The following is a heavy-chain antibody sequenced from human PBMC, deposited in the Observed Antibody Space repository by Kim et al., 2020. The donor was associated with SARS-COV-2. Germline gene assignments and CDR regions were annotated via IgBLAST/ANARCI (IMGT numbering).Heavy chain of an antibody. V-gene: IGHV3-11*05. Sequence: GGSLRLSCVGSGFSFSDYDMNWIRQAPGKGLEWVSSVSNSATYTNYAHSVRGRFTISRDNARNSLSLQMDSLRVEDTAVYYCARDPYNSYAMDAWGLGTTVTVSS. D-gene: IGHD1-20*01. CDR3: ARDPYNSYAMDA. CDR2: VSNSATYT. J-gene: IGHJ6*02. CDR1: GFSFSDYD.